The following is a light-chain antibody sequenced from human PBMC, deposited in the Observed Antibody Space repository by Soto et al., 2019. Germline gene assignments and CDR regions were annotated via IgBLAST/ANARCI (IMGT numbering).Light chain of an antibody. CDR1: QSVSSSY. V-gene: IGKV3-20*01. CDR2: GAS. CDR3: QQYGSSPMYT. J-gene: IGKJ2*01. Sequence: EIVLTQSPGILSLSPGERATLSCRASQSVSSSYFAWYQQKPGQAPRLLIYGASGRATGIPDRFSGSGSGTDFTLTISRLEPEDFAVYYCQQYGSSPMYTFGQGTKLEIK.